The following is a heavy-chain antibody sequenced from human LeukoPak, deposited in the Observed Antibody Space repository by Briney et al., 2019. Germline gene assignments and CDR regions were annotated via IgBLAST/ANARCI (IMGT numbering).Heavy chain of an antibody. CDR1: GYSINNYW. J-gene: IGHJ5*02. CDR3: ARQGYCSGGSCYTWFDP. CDR2: IYPADSDI. D-gene: IGHD2-15*01. V-gene: IGHV5-51*01. Sequence: GESLKISCKGSGYSINNYWIGWVRQMPGKGLEWMGIIYPADSDIRYSPSFQGQVTISADKSISTAYPQWSSLKASDTAMYYCARQGYCSGGSCYTWFDPWGQGTLVTVSS.